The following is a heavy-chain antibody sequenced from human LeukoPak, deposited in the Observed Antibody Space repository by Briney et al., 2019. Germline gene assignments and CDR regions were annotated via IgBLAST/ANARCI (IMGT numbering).Heavy chain of an antibody. J-gene: IGHJ4*02. Sequence: GGSLRLSCAASGFTFSLYWMDWVRRAPGKGLEWVANIKQDGSEKNYVDSVKGRFTISRDNAKNSLYLQMNNLRVEDTAMYYCAGGTGFIIKGWGQGTLVTVSS. CDR2: IKQDGSEK. CDR1: GFTFSLYW. CDR3: AGGTGFIIKG. V-gene: IGHV3-7*03. D-gene: IGHD3-9*01.